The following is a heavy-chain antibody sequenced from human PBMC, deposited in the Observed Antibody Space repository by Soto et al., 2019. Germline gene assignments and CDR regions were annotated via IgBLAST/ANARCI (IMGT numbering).Heavy chain of an antibody. J-gene: IGHJ2*01. D-gene: IGHD4-4*01. CDR1: GFTFSSYA. V-gene: IGHV3-23*01. Sequence: EVQLLEAGGGLVQPGGSLRLSCAASGFTFSSYAMYWVRQAPGKGLEWVSVISGSGGSTYYADSVKGRFTISRDNSKSTLYPQMNSLRAEDTAVYYCAKDESRRNRRYFDLWGRGTLVTVSS. CDR3: AKDESRRNRRYFDL. CDR2: ISGSGGST.